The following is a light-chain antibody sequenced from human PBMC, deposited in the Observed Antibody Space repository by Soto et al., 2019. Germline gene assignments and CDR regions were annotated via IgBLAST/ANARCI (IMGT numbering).Light chain of an antibody. CDR2: STS. CDR1: TGAVTSGYY. V-gene: IGLV7-43*01. J-gene: IGLJ2*01. Sequence: QAVVTQEPSLTVSPGETVTITCASSTGAVTSGYYPNWFQQKPGQAPRALIYSTSNKHSWTPARFSGSLRGGKAALTLAGVPAEDEAEYYCPFSCGGAHLVFGGGTKVTVL. CDR3: PFSCGGAHLV.